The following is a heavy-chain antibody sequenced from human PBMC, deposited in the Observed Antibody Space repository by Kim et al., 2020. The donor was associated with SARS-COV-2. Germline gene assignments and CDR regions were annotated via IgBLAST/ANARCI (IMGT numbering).Heavy chain of an antibody. Sequence: GGSLRLSCAASGFTVSSNYMSWVRQAPGKGLEWVSVIYSGGTTYYADSTKDRFTISRDNSNNTLYLQMNSLRAEDTAVYYCARVSMITFGGVTDWGQGTLVTVSS. CDR2: IYSGGTT. CDR1: GFTVSSNY. CDR3: ARVSMITFGGVTD. D-gene: IGHD3-16*01. V-gene: IGHV3-53*01. J-gene: IGHJ4*02.